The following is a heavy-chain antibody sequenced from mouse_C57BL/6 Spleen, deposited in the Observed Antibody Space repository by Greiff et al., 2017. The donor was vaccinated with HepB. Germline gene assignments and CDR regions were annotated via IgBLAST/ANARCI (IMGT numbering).Heavy chain of an antibody. CDR1: GYTFTDYN. J-gene: IGHJ2*01. D-gene: IGHD1-1*01. CDR2: INPNNGGT. V-gene: IGHV1-18*01. CDR3: ARRGYYGSSSYYFDY. Sequence: VQLKQSGPELVKPGASVKIPCKASGYTFTDYNMDWVKQSHGKSLEWIGDINPNNGGTIYNQKFKGKATLTVDKSSSTAYMELRSLTSEDTAVYYCARRGYYGSSSYYFDYWGQGTTLTVSS.